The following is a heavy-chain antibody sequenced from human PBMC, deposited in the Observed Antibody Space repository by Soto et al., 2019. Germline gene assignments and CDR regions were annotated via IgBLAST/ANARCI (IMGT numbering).Heavy chain of an antibody. Sequence: GGSLRLSCAASGFTFSSYWMSWVRQAPGKGLEWVANIKQDGSKKYYVDSVKGRFTISRDNAKNSLYLQMNSLRAEDTAVYYCAKDWYYNILTGYYYYGMDVWGQGTTVPVSS. CDR1: GFTFSSYW. V-gene: IGHV3-7*01. D-gene: IGHD3-9*01. CDR2: IKQDGSKK. J-gene: IGHJ6*02. CDR3: AKDWYYNILTGYYYYGMDV.